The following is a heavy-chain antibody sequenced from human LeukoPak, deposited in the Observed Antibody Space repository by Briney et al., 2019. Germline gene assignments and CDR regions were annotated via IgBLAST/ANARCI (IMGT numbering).Heavy chain of an antibody. CDR3: ARFVGYCSGGSCYSGGFDP. Sequence: SETLSLTCTVSGGSISSSSYYWGWIRQPPGKGLEWVGSIYYSGSTYYNPSLKSRVTISVDTSKNQFSLKLSSVTAADTAVYYCARFVGYCSGGSCYSGGFDPWGQGTLVTVSS. V-gene: IGHV4-39*01. CDR2: IYYSGST. J-gene: IGHJ5*02. CDR1: GGSISSSSYY. D-gene: IGHD2-15*01.